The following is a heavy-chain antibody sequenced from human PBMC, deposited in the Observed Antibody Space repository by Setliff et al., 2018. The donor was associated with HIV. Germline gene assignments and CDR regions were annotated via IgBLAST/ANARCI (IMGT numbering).Heavy chain of an antibody. D-gene: IGHD3-22*01. V-gene: IGHV1-69*13. CDR1: GGTFSSYA. Sequence: SVXVSCKASGGTFSSYAISWVRQAPGQGLEWMGGIIPIFGTANYAQKFQGRVTITADESTSTAYMELSSLRSEDTAVYYCARGGNYYDSSGGFDYWGQGTLVTVSS. CDR2: IIPIFGTA. J-gene: IGHJ4*02. CDR3: ARGGNYYDSSGGFDY.